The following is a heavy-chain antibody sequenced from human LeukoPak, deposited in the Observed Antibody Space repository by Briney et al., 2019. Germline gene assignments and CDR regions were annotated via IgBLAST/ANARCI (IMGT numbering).Heavy chain of an antibody. CDR1: GGSISSSSYY. V-gene: IGHV4-39*07. J-gene: IGHJ6*02. CDR2: IYYSGST. CDR3: ARIYHHRRRYSNPMPHYGMDV. Sequence: SETLSLTCTVSGGSISSSSYYWGWIRQPPGKGLEWIGSIYYSGSTYYNPSLKSRVTISVDTSKNQFSLKLSSVTAADTAVYYCARIYHHRRRYSNPMPHYGMDVWGQGTTVTVSS. D-gene: IGHD4-11*01.